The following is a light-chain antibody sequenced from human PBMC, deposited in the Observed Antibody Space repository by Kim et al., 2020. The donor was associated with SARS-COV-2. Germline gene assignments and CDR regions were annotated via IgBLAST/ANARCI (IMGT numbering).Light chain of an antibody. CDR1: SSNIAAGYD. CDR2: GNT. J-gene: IGLJ3*02. CDR3: QSFDSSLSGVV. V-gene: IGLV1-40*01. Sequence: QRVTSSCTGSSSNIAAGYDVHWYQQFPGTAPKLLIYGNTKRPSGVPDRFSGSKSGTSASLAITGLQAEDEAHYFCQSFDSSLSGVVFGGGTQLTVL.